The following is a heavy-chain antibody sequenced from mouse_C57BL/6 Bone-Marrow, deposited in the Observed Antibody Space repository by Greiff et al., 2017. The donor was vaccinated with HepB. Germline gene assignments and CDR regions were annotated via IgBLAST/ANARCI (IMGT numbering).Heavy chain of an antibody. V-gene: IGHV1-74*01. D-gene: IGHD1-1*01. J-gene: IGHJ4*01. CDR2: IHPSDSDT. CDR1: GYTFTSYW. Sequence: QVQLKQPGAELVKPGASVKVSCKASGYTFTSYWMHWVKQRPGQGLEWIGRIHPSDSDTNYNQKFKGKATLTVDKSSSTAYMQLSSLTSEDSAVYYCAPGSSYNYAMDYWGQGTSVTVSS. CDR3: APGSSYNYAMDY.